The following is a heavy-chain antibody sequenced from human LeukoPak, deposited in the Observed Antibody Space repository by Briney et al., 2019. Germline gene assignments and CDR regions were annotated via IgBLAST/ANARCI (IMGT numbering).Heavy chain of an antibody. CDR1: GFSFSSYW. CDR3: ARDFKDGHI. D-gene: IGHD5-24*01. Sequence: GGSLRLSCAASGFSFSSYWMHWVRQVPGKGLVWVSIINEDGSITVYADSMKGRFTISRDNAKSTLYLQLNSLRAEDTAVYYCARDFKDGHIWGQGTLVTVSS. J-gene: IGHJ4*02. V-gene: IGHV3-74*01. CDR2: INEDGSIT.